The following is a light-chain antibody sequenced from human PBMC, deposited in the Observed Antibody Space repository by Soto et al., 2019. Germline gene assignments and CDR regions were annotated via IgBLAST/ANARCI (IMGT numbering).Light chain of an antibody. CDR1: QSVGSR. Sequence: EIVMTQSPATLSVSPGERATLSCRASQSVGSRLAWYQQKPGQAPSLLIYGASTRATSIPARFSGSGSGTEFTLTISSLQSEDFAVYYCQQYNDRPLTFGGGAKVEI. CDR2: GAS. V-gene: IGKV3-15*01. CDR3: QQYNDRPLT. J-gene: IGKJ4*01.